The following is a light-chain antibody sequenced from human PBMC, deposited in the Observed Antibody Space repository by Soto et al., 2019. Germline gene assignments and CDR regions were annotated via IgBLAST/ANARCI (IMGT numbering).Light chain of an antibody. CDR3: ATWDDSLNGVV. CDR1: SSNIGTNT. V-gene: IGLV1-44*01. CDR2: SND. J-gene: IGLJ2*01. Sequence: QSVLTQPPSASGTPGQRVSISCSGGSSNIGTNTVNWYQHLPGTAPKLLIFSNDERPSWVPDRFSGSKSGTSASLAISGLQSDDEADYYCATWDDSLNGVVFGGGTQLTVL.